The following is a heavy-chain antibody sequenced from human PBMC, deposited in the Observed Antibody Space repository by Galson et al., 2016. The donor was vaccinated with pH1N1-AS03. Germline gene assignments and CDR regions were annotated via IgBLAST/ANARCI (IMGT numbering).Heavy chain of an antibody. V-gene: IGHV3-11*04. CDR2: ITSSGGSGPTI. Sequence: SLRLSCAASGFTFSDYYMSWIRQAPGKGLEWISCITSSGGSGPTIYYADSVKGRFTISRDNAKNSLYLQMNSLRDEDTGVYFCARWSNNWDGAIDYWGQGTLVTVSS. CDR3: ARWSNNWDGAIDY. J-gene: IGHJ4*02. CDR1: GFTFSDYY. D-gene: IGHD1-1*01.